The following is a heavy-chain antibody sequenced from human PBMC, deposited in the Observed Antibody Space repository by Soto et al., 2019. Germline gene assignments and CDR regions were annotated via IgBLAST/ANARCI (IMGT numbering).Heavy chain of an antibody. Sequence: GGSLRLSCAASGFTFSSYAMSWVRQAPGKGLEWVSAISGSGGSTYYADSVKGRFTISRDNSKNTLYLQMNSLRAEDTAVYYCANHRSSGYDFDYWGQGTLVTVSS. J-gene: IGHJ4*02. CDR1: GFTFSSYA. V-gene: IGHV3-23*01. CDR2: ISGSGGST. CDR3: ANHRSSGYDFDY. D-gene: IGHD5-12*01.